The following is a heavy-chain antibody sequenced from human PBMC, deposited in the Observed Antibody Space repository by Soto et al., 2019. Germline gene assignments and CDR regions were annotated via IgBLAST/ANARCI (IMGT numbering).Heavy chain of an antibody. CDR2: IYYSGST. J-gene: IGHJ5*01. CDR1: GGSISSYY. Sequence: PSETLSLTCTVSGGSISSYYWSWIRQPPGKGLEWIGNIYYSGSTNYNPSLKSRVTISLDTSKNQFSLSLTSVTAADTAVYYCATETYGGNYDSWGQGALVTVSS. V-gene: IGHV4-59*01. CDR3: ATETYGGNYDS. D-gene: IGHD4-17*01.